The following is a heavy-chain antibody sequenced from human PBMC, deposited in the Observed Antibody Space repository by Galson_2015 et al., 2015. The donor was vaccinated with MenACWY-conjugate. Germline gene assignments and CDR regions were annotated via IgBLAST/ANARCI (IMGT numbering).Heavy chain of an antibody. Sequence: SVKVSCKASGGSFSSFSISWVRQAPGQGLEWMGRVIPIAGMTNYAKNFQGRLTITADTSARTAYMEMSSLTSEDTAVYFCSRTAYDPLTDPGDSWGHGTQVIVSA. CDR1: GGSFSSFS. J-gene: IGHJ5*01. D-gene: IGHD3-9*01. V-gene: IGHV1-69*02. CDR3: SRTAYDPLTDPGDS. CDR2: VIPIAGMT.